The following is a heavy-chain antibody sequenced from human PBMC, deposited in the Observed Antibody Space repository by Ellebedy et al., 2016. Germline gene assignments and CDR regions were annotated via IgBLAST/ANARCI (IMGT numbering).Heavy chain of an antibody. V-gene: IGHV1-69*04. CDR1: GGTFSSYA. Sequence: ASVKVSCKASGGTFSSYAISWVRQAPGQGLEWMGRIIPIFGVPNYAQKFQGRVTITADKSTSTAYMELSSLRSEDTGVYYCARAEDTAMVFDYWGQGTLVTVSS. CDR3: ARAEDTAMVFDY. J-gene: IGHJ4*02. D-gene: IGHD5-18*01. CDR2: IIPIFGVP.